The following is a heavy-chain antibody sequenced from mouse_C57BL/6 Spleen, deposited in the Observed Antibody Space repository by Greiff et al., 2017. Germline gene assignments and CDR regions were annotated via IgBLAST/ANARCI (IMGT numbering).Heavy chain of an antibody. D-gene: IGHD2-1*01. CDR2: ISSGGDYI. V-gene: IGHV5-9-1*02. Sequence: DVHLVESGEGLVKPGGSLKLSCAASGFTFSSYAMSWVRQTPEKRLEWVAYISSGGDYIYYADTVKGRFTISRDNARNTLYLQMSSLKSEDTAMYYCTRYGIHWYFDVWGTGTTVTVSS. CDR3: TRYGIHWYFDV. J-gene: IGHJ1*03. CDR1: GFTFSSYA.